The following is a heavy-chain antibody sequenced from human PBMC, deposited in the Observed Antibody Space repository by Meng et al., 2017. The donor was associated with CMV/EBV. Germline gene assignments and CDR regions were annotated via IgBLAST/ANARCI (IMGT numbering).Heavy chain of an antibody. CDR2: INPNSGST. CDR1: GYIFTAYY. Sequence: ASVKVSCKASGYIFTAYYIYWVRQAPEQGLEWMGWINPNSGSTHYAQKFRGRVTVTRDASISTAYMELSSLRSEDTAVYYCARDPRRGYSYGGWGQGTLVTVSS. D-gene: IGHD5-18*01. J-gene: IGHJ4*02. CDR3: ARDPRRGYSYGG. V-gene: IGHV1-2*02.